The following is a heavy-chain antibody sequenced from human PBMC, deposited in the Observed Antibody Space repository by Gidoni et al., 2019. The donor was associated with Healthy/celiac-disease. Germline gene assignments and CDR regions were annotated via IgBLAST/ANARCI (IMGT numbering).Heavy chain of an antibody. Sequence: SGGPISSSSYYWGWIRQPPGKGLEWIGSIYYSGRTYYNPSLKSRVTISVDTSKNQFPLKLSSVTAADTAVYYCARWSFGDPNWFDPWGQGTLVTVSS. D-gene: IGHD3-10*01. CDR2: IYYSGRT. CDR3: ARWSFGDPNWFDP. V-gene: IGHV4-39*01. J-gene: IGHJ5*02. CDR1: GGPISSSSYY.